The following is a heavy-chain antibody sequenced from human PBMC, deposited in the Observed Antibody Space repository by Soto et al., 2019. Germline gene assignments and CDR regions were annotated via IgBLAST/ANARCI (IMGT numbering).Heavy chain of an antibody. D-gene: IGHD3-10*01. V-gene: IGHV3-23*01. CDR2: ISGSGDNT. CDR3: AKEFMVRGVIINYFDY. Sequence: PWGSLRLSCAASGFTFSSYGMSWVRQAPGRGLEWVSSISGSGDNTYYADSVKGRFTFSRDNSKNTLYLQMDSLRAEDTAIYYCAKEFMVRGVIINYFDYWGQGTLVTVSS. J-gene: IGHJ4*02. CDR1: GFTFSSYG.